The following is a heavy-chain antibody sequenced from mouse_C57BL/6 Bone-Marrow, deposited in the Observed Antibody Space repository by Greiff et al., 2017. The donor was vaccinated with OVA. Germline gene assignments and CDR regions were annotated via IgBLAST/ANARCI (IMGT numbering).Heavy chain of an antibody. V-gene: IGHV5-2*03. CDR1: EYEFPSHD. J-gene: IGHJ1*03. Sequence: EVKVVESGGGLVQPGESLKLSCESNEYEFPSHDMSWVRKTPEKRLELVAAINSDGGSTYYPDTMERRFIISRDNTKKTLYLQMSSLRSEDTALYYCARRPSRVYWYFDVWGTGTTVTVSS. CDR2: INSDGGST. CDR3: ARRPSRVYWYFDV.